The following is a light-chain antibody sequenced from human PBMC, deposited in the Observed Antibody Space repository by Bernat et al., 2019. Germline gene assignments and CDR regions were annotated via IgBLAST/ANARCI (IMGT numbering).Light chain of an antibody. CDR2: SAS. J-gene: IGKJ1*01. V-gene: IGKV1-16*02. CDR3: QQYHTYPPT. CDR1: QDNTNS. Sequence: DIQMTQSPSSLSASLGDRVTITCRASQDNTNSLAWFQQKPGRAPKSLIYSASILQSEFPSKFSGSGYGTDFTLTITGLQPEDFATYYCQQYHTYPPTFGQGTMLEMK.